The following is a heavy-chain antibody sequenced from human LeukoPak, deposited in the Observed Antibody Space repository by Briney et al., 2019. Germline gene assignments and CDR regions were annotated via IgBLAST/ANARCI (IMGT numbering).Heavy chain of an antibody. Sequence: PGGTLRLSCAASGFTFSSYGMSWVRQAPGKGLEWVSAISGSGGSTYYADSVKGRFTISRDNSKNTLYLQMNSLRAEDTAVYYCAKGNRVGYYYYYMDVWGKGTTVTISS. CDR2: ISGSGGST. CDR1: GFTFSSYG. J-gene: IGHJ6*03. V-gene: IGHV3-23*01. D-gene: IGHD2-15*01. CDR3: AKGNRVGYYYYYMDV.